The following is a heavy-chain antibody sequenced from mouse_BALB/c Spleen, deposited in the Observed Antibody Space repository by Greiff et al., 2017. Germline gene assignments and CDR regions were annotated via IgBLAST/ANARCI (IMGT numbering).Heavy chain of an antibody. CDR3: AREGELVPFAY. CDR2: ISDGGSYT. V-gene: IGHV5-4*02. J-gene: IGHJ3*01. D-gene: IGHD4-1*01. Sequence: EVQVVESGGGLVKPGGSLKLSCAASGFTFSDYYMYWVRQTPEKRLEWVATISDGGSYTYYPDSVKGRFTISRDNAKNNLYLQMSSLKSEDTAMYYCAREGELVPFAYWGQGTLVTVSA. CDR1: GFTFSDYY.